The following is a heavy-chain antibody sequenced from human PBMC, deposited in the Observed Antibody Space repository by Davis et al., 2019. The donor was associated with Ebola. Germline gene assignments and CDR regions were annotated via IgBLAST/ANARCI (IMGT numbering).Heavy chain of an antibody. J-gene: IGHJ6*02. CDR1: GYTFTSYD. Sequence: ASVKVSCKASGYTFTSYDINWVRQATGQGLEWMGWMNPNSGNTGYAQKFQGRVTMTRNTSISTAYMELSSLRSEDTAVYYCARGPADYSNYYYGMDVWGQGTTVTVSS. CDR3: ARGPADYSNYYYGMDV. D-gene: IGHD4-11*01. V-gene: IGHV1-8*01. CDR2: MNPNSGNT.